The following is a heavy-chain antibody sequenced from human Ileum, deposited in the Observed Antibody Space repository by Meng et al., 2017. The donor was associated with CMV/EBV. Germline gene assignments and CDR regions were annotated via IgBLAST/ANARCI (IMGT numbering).Heavy chain of an antibody. Sequence: SLKISCAASGFTFSSYAMSWVRQAPGKGLEWVSAISGSGGTTYYADSVKGRFTISRDNSKNTLYLQMNSLRAEDTAAYYCAKGSLLSGAGWFDPWGQGTLVTVSS. D-gene: IGHD2-2*01. CDR2: ISGSGGTT. J-gene: IGHJ5*02. V-gene: IGHV3-23*01. CDR3: AKGSLLSGAGWFDP. CDR1: GFTFSSYA.